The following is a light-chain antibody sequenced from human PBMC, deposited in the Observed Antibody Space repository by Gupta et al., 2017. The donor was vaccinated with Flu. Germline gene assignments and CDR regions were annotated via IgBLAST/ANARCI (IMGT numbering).Light chain of an antibody. CDR3: QQDGSCRT. CDR2: GAA. J-gene: IGKJ1*01. Sequence: EIVLTQSPGTLSLSPGERATLSCRASQSVSSSYLAWYQQKPGQAPRLLIYGAASRANGIPDRFSGSGSGTDFTLTSIRREPEDIAVYYWQQDGSCRTFGQGTKVEIK. V-gene: IGKV3-20*01. CDR1: QSVSSSY.